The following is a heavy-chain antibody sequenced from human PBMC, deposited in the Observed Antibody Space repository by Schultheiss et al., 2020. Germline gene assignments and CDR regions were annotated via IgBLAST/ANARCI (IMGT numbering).Heavy chain of an antibody. CDR3: ASGVGAKGDYFDY. V-gene: IGHV4-59*08. J-gene: IGHJ4*02. D-gene: IGHD1-26*01. CDR1: GGSISSYY. Sequence: SQTLSLTCTVSGGSISSYYWSWIRQPPGKGLEWIGYIYYSGSTNYNPSLKSRVTISVDTSKNQFSLKLSSVTAADTAVYYCASGVGAKGDYFDYWGLGTLVTVSS. CDR2: IYYSGST.